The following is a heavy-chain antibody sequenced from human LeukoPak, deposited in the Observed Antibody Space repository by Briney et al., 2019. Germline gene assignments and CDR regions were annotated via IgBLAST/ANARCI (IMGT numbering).Heavy chain of an antibody. J-gene: IGHJ4*02. Sequence: SETLSLTCAVSGGSISSYYWSWIRQPPGKGLEWIGHIYYSGNTNYNPSLRSRVTISIDTSKNQFSLRLSSVTAADTAVYYCARGAAGYSYGWGQGTLVTVSS. CDR2: IYYSGNT. V-gene: IGHV4-59*01. D-gene: IGHD5-18*01. CDR3: ARGAAGYSYG. CDR1: GGSISSYY.